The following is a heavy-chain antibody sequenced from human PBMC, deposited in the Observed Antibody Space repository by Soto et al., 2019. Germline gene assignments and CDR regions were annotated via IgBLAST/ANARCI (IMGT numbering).Heavy chain of an antibody. CDR1: GFTFGDYA. CDR2: ISDGDGDT. V-gene: IGHV3-23*01. J-gene: IGHJ4*02. Sequence: EVLLLQSGGGLVQPGGSLRLSCAASGFTFGDYAMTWGRQAPGKGLEWVSDISDGDGDTHYADSVKGRFTTSRDNSKNTLYLQMSSLRAEDAAVYYCAKGRTYFDFWGQGTLVTDSS. CDR3: AKGRTYFDF.